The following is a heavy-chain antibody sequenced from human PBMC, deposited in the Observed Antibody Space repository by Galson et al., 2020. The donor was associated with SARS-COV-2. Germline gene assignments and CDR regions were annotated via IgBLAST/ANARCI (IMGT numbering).Heavy chain of an antibody. D-gene: IGHD6-19*01. Sequence: ALHGESLKISCAASGFTFSSYWMHWVRQAPGKGLVWVSRIYSEGSSTSYADSVKGRFTISGDNAKNTLYLQMNSLRAEDTAVYYCAREMHQGRDSSGWDNDAFDIWGQGTMVTVSS. V-gene: IGHV3-74*01. CDR1: GFTFSSYW. J-gene: IGHJ3*02. CDR3: AREMHQGRDSSGWDNDAFDI. CDR2: IYSEGSST.